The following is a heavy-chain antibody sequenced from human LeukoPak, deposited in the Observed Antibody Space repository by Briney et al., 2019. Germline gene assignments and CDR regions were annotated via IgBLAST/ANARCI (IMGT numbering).Heavy chain of an antibody. J-gene: IGHJ4*02. D-gene: IGHD3-22*01. Sequence: SVTVSCKASGYTFTSYGISWVRPAPGQGLEWMGWISAYNGNTNYAQKLQGRVTMTTDTSTSTAYMELRSLRSDDTAVYYCARLDDSSGYYMWDYWGQGTLVTVSS. CDR1: GYTFTSYG. V-gene: IGHV1-18*01. CDR3: ARLDDSSGYYMWDY. CDR2: ISAYNGNT.